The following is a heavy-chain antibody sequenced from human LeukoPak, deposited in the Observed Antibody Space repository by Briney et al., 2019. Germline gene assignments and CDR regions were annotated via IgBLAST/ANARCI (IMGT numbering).Heavy chain of an antibody. Sequence: PSETPSLTCTVSGGSISTYSWSWVRHSPGKGLEWIGSVVTTTTNYSPALRSRVAISVHTSKNQFSLRLESVTTADTAVYYCARDTTVASGMQFWGQGALDTVSS. V-gene: IGHV4-4*07. CDR1: GGSISTYS. J-gene: IGHJ4*02. D-gene: IGHD6-19*01. CDR3: ARDTTVASGMQF. CDR2: VVTTTT.